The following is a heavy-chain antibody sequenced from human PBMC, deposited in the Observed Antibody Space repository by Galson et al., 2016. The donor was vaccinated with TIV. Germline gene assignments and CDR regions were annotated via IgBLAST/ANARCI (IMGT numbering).Heavy chain of an antibody. CDR2: INPVFGIP. V-gene: IGHV1-69*13. D-gene: IGHD3-9*01. CDR1: GGTFSSYG. Sequence: SVKVSCKASGGTFSSYGISWVRQAPGQGLEWMGGINPVFGIPNYAQKFQGRVTITADESTSTAYMELTSLRSEDTAVYYCARDNILTGYYRGFDYWGQGTLVTVSS. CDR3: ARDNILTGYYRGFDY. J-gene: IGHJ4*02.